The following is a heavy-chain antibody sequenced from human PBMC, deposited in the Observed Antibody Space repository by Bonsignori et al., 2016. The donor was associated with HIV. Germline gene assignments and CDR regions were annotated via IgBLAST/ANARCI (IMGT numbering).Heavy chain of an antibody. Sequence: GESLKISCAASGFTFSDYYMSWIRQAPGKGLEWVSYISSSGSPMYYADSVKGRFTISRDNAKSSLYLQLNNLRGEDTAVYYCAREPDVRGVFLNFFDNWGQGTLVTVSS. CDR2: ISSSGSPM. CDR1: GFTFSDYY. V-gene: IGHV3-11*01. D-gene: IGHD3-10*01. CDR3: AREPDVRGVFLNFFDN. J-gene: IGHJ4*02.